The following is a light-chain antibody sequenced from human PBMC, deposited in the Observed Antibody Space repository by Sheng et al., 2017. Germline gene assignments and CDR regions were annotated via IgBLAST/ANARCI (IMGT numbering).Light chain of an antibody. J-gene: IGKJ1*01. CDR3: QQYDNLPWT. V-gene: IGKV1-33*01. Sequence: DIQMTQSPSSLSASVGDRVTITCQASQDISNYLNWYQQKPGKAPKLLIYDASNLETGVPSRFSGSGSGTDFTFTISSLQPEDIATYYCQQYDNLPWTFGRRDRRWK. CDR1: QDISNY. CDR2: DAS.